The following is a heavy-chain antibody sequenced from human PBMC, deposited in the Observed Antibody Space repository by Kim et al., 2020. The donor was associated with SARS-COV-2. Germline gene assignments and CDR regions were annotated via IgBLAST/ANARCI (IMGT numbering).Heavy chain of an antibody. D-gene: IGHD3-16*02. J-gene: IGHJ4*02. CDR2: IIPIFGTA. Sequence: SVKVSCKASGGTFSSYAISWVRQAPGQGLEWMGGIIPIFGTANYAQKFQGRVTITADESTSTAYMELSSLRSEDTAVYYCARGLRLGELSLLYFDYWGQGTLVTVSS. CDR1: GGTFSSYA. CDR3: ARGLRLGELSLLYFDY. V-gene: IGHV1-69*13.